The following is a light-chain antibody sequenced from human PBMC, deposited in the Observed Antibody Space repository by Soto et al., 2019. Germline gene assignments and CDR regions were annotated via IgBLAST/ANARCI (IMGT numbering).Light chain of an antibody. Sequence: QSVLTQPPSVSGAPGQKVIISCTGSSSNIGAGYDVQWYQQLPGTAPKLLIYGNSNRPSGVPDRLSGSKSGTSASLAITGLQVEDEADYYCQSYDSSLSAAVFGGETKLTVL. CDR1: SSNIGAGYD. CDR3: QSYDSSLSAAV. V-gene: IGLV1-40*01. CDR2: GNS. J-gene: IGLJ2*01.